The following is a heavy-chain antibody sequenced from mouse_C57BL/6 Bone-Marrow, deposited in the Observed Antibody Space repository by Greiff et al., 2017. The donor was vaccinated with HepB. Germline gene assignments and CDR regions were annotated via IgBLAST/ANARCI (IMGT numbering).Heavy chain of an antibody. V-gene: IGHV1-50*01. Sequence: QVQLQQPGAELVKPGASVKLSCKASGYTFTSYWMQWVKQRPGQGLEWIGEIDPSDSYTNYNQKFKGKATLTVDTSSSTAYMQLSSLTSEDSAVYYCARPTYSTWYFDVWGTGTTVTVSS. CDR1: GYTFTSYW. J-gene: IGHJ1*03. D-gene: IGHD2-5*01. CDR3: ARPTYSTWYFDV. CDR2: IDPSDSYT.